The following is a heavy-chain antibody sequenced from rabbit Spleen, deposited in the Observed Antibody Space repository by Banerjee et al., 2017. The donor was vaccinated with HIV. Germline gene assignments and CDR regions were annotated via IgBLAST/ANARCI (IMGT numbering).Heavy chain of an antibody. CDR1: GFTLSSYY. Sequence: QLEESAGGLVQPGGSLKLSCKASGFTLSSYYMNWVRQAPGKGLEWIGYIDPVFGITYYANWVSGRFSISRENAQNTVFLQMTSLTAADTATYFCARAETGYGWASNLWGQGTLVTVS. CDR3: ARAETGYGWASNL. CDR2: IDPVFGIT. D-gene: IGHD6-1*01. J-gene: IGHJ4*01. V-gene: IGHV1S7*01.